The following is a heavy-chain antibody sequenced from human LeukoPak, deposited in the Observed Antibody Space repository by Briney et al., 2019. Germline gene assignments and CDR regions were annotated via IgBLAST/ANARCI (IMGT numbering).Heavy chain of an antibody. Sequence: TGGSLRLSCAASGFTFSSYSMNWVRQAPGKGLEWVSYISSSSSTIYYADSVKGRFTIPRDNAKNSLYLQMNSLRAEDTAVYYCARDSCSGGSCYSGWFDPWGQGTLVTVSS. J-gene: IGHJ5*02. CDR1: GFTFSSYS. V-gene: IGHV3-48*01. CDR3: ARDSCSGGSCYSGWFDP. D-gene: IGHD2-15*01. CDR2: ISSSSSTI.